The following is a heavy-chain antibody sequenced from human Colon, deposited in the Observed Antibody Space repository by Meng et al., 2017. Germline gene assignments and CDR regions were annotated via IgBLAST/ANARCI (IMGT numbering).Heavy chain of an antibody. D-gene: IGHD3-22*01. V-gene: IGHV3-23*01. Sequence: GESLKISCAASGFTFSSFAMSWARQITGKGLEWVSSIKSGGDKTYFADSVKGRFTNSRDNSNNAVYLQMNSRRSEDTAVYYWAKTGCRSSGYCCLGGWGQGTLVTVSS. J-gene: IGHJ4*02. CDR2: IKSGGDKT. CDR3: AKTGCRSSGYCCLGG. CDR1: GFTFSSFA.